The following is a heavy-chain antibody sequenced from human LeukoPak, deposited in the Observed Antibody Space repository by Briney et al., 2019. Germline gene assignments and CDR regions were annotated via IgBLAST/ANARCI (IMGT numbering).Heavy chain of an antibody. CDR2: IYHSGST. D-gene: IGHD6-19*01. J-gene: IGHJ4*02. V-gene: IGHV4-38-2*02. CDR3: ARDFASGSRLIDY. Sequence: SETLSLTCTVSGYSISSGYYWGWIRQPPGKGLEWIGSIYHSGSTYYNPSLKSRVTISVDTSKNQFSLKLGSVTAADTAVYYCARDFASGSRLIDYWGQGTLVTVSS. CDR1: GYSISSGYY.